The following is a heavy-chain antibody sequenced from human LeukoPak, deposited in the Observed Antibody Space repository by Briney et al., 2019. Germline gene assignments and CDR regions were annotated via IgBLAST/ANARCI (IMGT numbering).Heavy chain of an antibody. CDR1: GGSFSGYY. J-gene: IGHJ6*03. CDR2: INHSGST. CDR3: ASPSRFTAARRGYYYYYYMDV. D-gene: IGHD6-6*01. V-gene: IGHV4-34*01. Sequence: SETLSLTCAVYGGSFSGYYWSWLRQPPGKGLEWIGEINHSGSTNYNPSLKSRVTISVDTSKTQFSLKLSSVTAADTAVYYCASPSRFTAARRGYYYYYYMDVWGKGTTVTVSS.